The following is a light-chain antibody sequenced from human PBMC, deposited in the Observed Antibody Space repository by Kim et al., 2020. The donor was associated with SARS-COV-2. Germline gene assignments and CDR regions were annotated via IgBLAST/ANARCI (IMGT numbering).Light chain of an antibody. J-gene: IGKJ4*01. CDR1: QGISNY. CDR3: QNYNSAPLT. Sequence: DIQMTQSPSSLSASVGDRVTITCRASQGISNYLAWYQQTPGKAPKLLIYGASALYSGAPSRFSGSGSGTDFTLTISSLQPEDVGNYYCQNYNSAPLTFGGGTKVDIK. CDR2: GAS. V-gene: IGKV1-27*01.